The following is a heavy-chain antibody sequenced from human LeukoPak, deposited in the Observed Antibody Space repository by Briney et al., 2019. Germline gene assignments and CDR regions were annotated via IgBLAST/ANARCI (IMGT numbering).Heavy chain of an antibody. CDR1: GFTFSSYG. CDR3: AKGPRQFDY. CDR2: ISGSGGST. Sequence: GGSLRLSCAASGFTFSSYGMSWVRQAPGKGLEWVSAISGSGGSTYYADSVKGRFTISRDNSKNTLYLQMHSLRVDDTAAYYCAKGPRQFDYWGQGTLVTVSS. V-gene: IGHV3-23*01. J-gene: IGHJ4*02.